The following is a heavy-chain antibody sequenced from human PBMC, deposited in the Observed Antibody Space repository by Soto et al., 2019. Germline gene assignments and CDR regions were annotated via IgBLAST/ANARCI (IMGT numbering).Heavy chain of an antibody. CDR2: ISAYNGNT. V-gene: IGHV1-18*01. J-gene: IGHJ6*02. Sequence: ASVKVSCKASGYTFTSYGISWVRQAPGQGLEWMGWISAYNGNTNYAQKLQGRVTMTTDTSTSTVYMELSSLRSEDTAVYYCAREVDTAMVILRLWGEYYYYGMDVWGQGTTVTVSS. D-gene: IGHD5-18*01. CDR3: AREVDTAMVILRLWGEYYYYGMDV. CDR1: GYTFTSYG.